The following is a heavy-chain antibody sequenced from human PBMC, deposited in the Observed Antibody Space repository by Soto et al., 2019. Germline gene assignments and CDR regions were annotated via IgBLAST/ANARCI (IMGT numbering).Heavy chain of an antibody. CDR3: ARAGRHFDY. D-gene: IGHD3-10*01. CDR2: IYHSGST. J-gene: IGHJ4*02. Sequence: SETLSLTCAVSGGSISSGGYSWSWIRQPPGKGLEWIGYIYHSGSTYYNPSLKSRVTISVDRSKNQFSLKLSSVTAADTAVYYCARAGRHFDYWGQGTLVTVSS. V-gene: IGHV4-30-2*01. CDR1: GGSISSGGYS.